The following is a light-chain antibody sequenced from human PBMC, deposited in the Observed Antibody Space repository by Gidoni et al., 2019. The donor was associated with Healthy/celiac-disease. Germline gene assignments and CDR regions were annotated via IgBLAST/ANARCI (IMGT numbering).Light chain of an antibody. V-gene: IGKV3-20*01. CDR2: GAS. CDR1: QSVSSSY. Sequence: EIVLTQSPGTLSLSPGESATLSCRSSQSVSSSYLAWYQQKAGQAPRLLIYGASSRATGIPDRFSGSGSGTDFTLTISRLEPEDFAVYYCQQYGSSPYTCGQGTKLEIK. CDR3: QQYGSSPYT. J-gene: IGKJ2*01.